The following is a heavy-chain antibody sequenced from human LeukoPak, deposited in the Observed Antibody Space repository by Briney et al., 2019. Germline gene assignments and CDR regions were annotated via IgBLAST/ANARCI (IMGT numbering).Heavy chain of an antibody. CDR3: ARTVANYYYYYMDV. V-gene: IGHV1-69*05. CDR2: IIPIFGTA. D-gene: IGHD5-12*01. Sequence: SVKVSCKASGGTFSSYAISWVRQAPGQGLEWMGGIIPIFGTANYAQKFQGRVTITTDESTSTAYMGLSSLRSEDTAVYYCARTVANYYYYYMDVWGKGTTVTVSS. CDR1: GGTFSSYA. J-gene: IGHJ6*03.